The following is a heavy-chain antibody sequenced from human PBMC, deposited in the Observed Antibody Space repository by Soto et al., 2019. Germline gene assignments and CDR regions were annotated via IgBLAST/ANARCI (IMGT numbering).Heavy chain of an antibody. J-gene: IGHJ4*02. Sequence: GGSLRLSCAVSGLIFSDYSMNWVRQTPGKGLEWVSSISSSSSYMYYADSLKGRFTISRDNAKNSLYLQMNSLRAEDTAVYYCARAFMITFGGVIGPFDYWGQGTLVTVSS. CDR2: ISSSSSYM. CDR3: ARAFMITFGGVIGPFDY. D-gene: IGHD3-16*02. CDR1: GLIFSDYS. V-gene: IGHV3-21*01.